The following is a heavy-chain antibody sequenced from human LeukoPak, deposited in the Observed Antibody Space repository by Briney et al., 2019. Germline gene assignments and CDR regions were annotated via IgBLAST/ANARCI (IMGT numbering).Heavy chain of an antibody. CDR3: ARRSTVTTGRLFDP. J-gene: IGHJ5*02. CDR1: GGSFSGYY. CDR2: INHSGST. V-gene: IGHV4-34*01. D-gene: IGHD4-11*01. Sequence: SETLSLTCAVYGGSFSGYYWSWIRQPPGKGLEWIGEINHSGSTNYNPSLKSRVTISVDTSKNQFSLKLSSVTAADTAVYYCARRSTVTTGRLFDPWGQGTLVTVSS.